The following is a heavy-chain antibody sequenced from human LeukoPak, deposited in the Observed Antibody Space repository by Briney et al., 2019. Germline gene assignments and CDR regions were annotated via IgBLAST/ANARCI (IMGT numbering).Heavy chain of an antibody. CDR2: ISSSSSYI. CDR3: ARDKRSITMIAAGYFDY. CDR1: GFTFSSYS. Sequence: GGSLRLSCAVSGFTFSSYSMNWVRQAPGKGLEWVSSISSSSSYIYYADSVKGRFTISRDNSKNTLYLQMNSLRAEDTAVYYCARDKRSITMIAAGYFDYWGQGTLVTVSS. V-gene: IGHV3-21*01. J-gene: IGHJ4*02. D-gene: IGHD3-22*01.